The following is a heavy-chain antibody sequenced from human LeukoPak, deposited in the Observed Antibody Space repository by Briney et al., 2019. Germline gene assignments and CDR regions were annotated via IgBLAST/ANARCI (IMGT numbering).Heavy chain of an antibody. J-gene: IGHJ1*01. CDR3: AKDSGSGSYYIPEYFQH. CDR1: GFTFSSYG. V-gene: IGHV3-30*02. Sequence: GGSLRLSCAASGFTFSSYGMHWVRQAPGKGLEWVAFIRYDGSNKYYADSVKGRFTISRDNSKNTLYLQMNSLRAEDTAVYYCAKDSGSGSYYIPEYFQHWGQGTLVTVSS. D-gene: IGHD3-10*01. CDR2: IRYDGSNK.